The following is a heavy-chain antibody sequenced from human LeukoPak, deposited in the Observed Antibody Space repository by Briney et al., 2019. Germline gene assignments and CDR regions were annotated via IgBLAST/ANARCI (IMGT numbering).Heavy chain of an antibody. CDR3: VIISYDVYDAFDI. D-gene: IGHD3-22*01. V-gene: IGHV1-8*03. CDR1: GYTFTGYY. J-gene: IGHJ3*02. CDR2: MNPNSGNT. Sequence: ASVKVSCKASGYTFTGYYMHWVRQATGQGLEWMGWMNPNSGNTGYAQKFQGRVTITRNTSISTAYMELSSLRSEDTAVYYCVIISYDVYDAFDIWGQGTMVTVSS.